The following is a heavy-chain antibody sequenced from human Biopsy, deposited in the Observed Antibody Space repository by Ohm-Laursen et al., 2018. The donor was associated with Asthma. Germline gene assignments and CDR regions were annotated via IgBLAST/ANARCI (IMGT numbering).Heavy chain of an antibody. J-gene: IGHJ4*02. CDR2: INSVFGTT. CDR3: ARKVGFCISRTCYSLDF. CDR1: GGTFNTYV. Sequence: SSVKVSCKSLGGTFNTYVIGWVRQAPGQGLEWMGGINSVFGTTTYPQKFQDRVTITADDSTSTVYMELSSLRSKDTAVYYCARKVGFCISRTCYSLDFWGQGTLVTVSS. V-gene: IGHV1-69*01. D-gene: IGHD2-2*01.